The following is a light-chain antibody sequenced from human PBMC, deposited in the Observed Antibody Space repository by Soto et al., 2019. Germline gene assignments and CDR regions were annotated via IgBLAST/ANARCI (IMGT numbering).Light chain of an antibody. CDR1: QSVSSSY. J-gene: IGKJ1*01. CDR3: QQYHSSPRT. CDR2: DAS. Sequence: EIVLTQSPGTLSLSPGERATLSCRASQSVSSSYLAWYQQKPGRAPRLLISDASNRATGIPARFSGSASGTDFTLTISSLEPEDFAVYYCQQYHSSPRTFGQGTKVDI. V-gene: IGKV3-20*01.